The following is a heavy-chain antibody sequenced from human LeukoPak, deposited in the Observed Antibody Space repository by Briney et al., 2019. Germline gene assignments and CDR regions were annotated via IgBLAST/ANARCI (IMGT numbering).Heavy chain of an antibody. D-gene: IGHD2/OR15-2a*01. CDR3: ARFSFDY. CDR2: INHSGST. CDR1: GGSFSGYY. Sequence: SETLSLTCAVYGGSFSGYYWSWIRQPPGKGLEWIGEINHSGSTNYNPSLKSRVTISVDTSKNQFSLKLSSVTAADTAVYYCARFSFDYWGQGTLVTVSS. J-gene: IGHJ4*02. V-gene: IGHV4-34*01.